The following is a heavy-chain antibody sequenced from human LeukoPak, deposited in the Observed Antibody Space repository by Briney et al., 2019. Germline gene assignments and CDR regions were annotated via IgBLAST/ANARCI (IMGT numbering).Heavy chain of an antibody. CDR3: ASRIGRYLYYFGMDV. CDR2: INENGNT. V-gene: IGHV4-34*01. CDR1: GGPFSHYY. Sequence: SETLSLTCAVSGGPFSHYYWTWIRQPPGKGLEWIGEINENGNTNYDPSLKSRVTISVGTSRNHFSLNLTSVTAADTAVYYCASRIGRYLYYFGMDVWGQGTTVTVSS. J-gene: IGHJ6*02. D-gene: IGHD1-26*01.